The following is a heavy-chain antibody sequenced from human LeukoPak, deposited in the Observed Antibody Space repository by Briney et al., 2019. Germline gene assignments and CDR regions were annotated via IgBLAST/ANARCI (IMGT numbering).Heavy chain of an antibody. D-gene: IGHD1-26*01. CDR2: IVVGSGNT. Sequence: ASVKVPCKASGFTFTSSAVQWVRQARGQRLEWIGWIVVGSGNTNYAQKFQERVTITRDMSTSTAYMELSSLRSEDTAVYYCAADGRAFYGMDVWGQGTTVTVSS. J-gene: IGHJ6*02. CDR1: GFTFTSSA. V-gene: IGHV1-58*01. CDR3: AADGRAFYGMDV.